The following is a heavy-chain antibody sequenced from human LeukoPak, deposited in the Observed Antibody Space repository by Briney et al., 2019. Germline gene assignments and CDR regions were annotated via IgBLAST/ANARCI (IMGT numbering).Heavy chain of an antibody. CDR3: AKVHMVRGVNGCLDY. Sequence: GALKLSCGASGFTFSNHSMSWGRPAPGKGLEWGFTFSGSGGSTYYADSVKGRFTISRDNSKNTLYLQMISLRAEDTAVYYCAKVHMVRGVNGCLDYWGQGTLVTVSS. CDR1: GFTFSNHS. V-gene: IGHV3-23*01. J-gene: IGHJ4*02. CDR2: FSGSGGST. D-gene: IGHD3-10*01.